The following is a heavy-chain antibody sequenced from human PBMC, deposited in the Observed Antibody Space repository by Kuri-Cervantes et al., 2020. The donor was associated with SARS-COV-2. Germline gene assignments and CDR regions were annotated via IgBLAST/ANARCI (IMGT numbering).Heavy chain of an antibody. CDR1: GGTFSSYA. V-gene: IGHV1-18*01. J-gene: IGHJ4*02. CDR2: ISAYNGNT. D-gene: IGHD3-10*01. CDR3: ARDSGGYGSGDY. Sequence: ASVKVSCKASGGTFSSYAISWVRQAPGQGLEWMGWISAYNGNTNYAQKLQGRVTMTTDTSTSTAYMELRSLRSDDTAVYYCARDSGGYGSGDYWGQGTLVTVSS.